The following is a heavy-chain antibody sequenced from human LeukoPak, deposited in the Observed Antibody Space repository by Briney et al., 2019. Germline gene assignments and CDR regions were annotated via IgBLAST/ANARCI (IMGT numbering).Heavy chain of an antibody. CDR2: IYTSEST. Sequence: SETLSLTCSVSGGSISSSNYYWSWIRQPAGKGLEWIGRIYTSESTNYNPSLKSRVTISVDTSKNQFSLKLSSVTAADTAVYYCARGGASGDPSYYYYYYMDVWGKGTTVTVSS. J-gene: IGHJ6*03. V-gene: IGHV4-61*02. CDR3: ARGGASGDPSYYYYYYMDV. D-gene: IGHD4-17*01. CDR1: GGSISSSNYY.